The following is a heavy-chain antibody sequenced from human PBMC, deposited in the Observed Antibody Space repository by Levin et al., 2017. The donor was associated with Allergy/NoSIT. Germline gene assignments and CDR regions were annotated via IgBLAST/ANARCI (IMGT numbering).Heavy chain of an antibody. CDR1: GFTFSSYS. Sequence: GESLKISCAASGFTFSSYSMNWVRQAPGKGLEWVSYISSSSSTIYYADSVKGRFTIPRDNAKNSLYLQMNSLRAEDTAVDYCARGDYYYYYGMDVWGQGTTVTVSS. J-gene: IGHJ6*02. CDR3: ARGDYYYYYGMDV. V-gene: IGHV3-48*01. CDR2: ISSSSSTI.